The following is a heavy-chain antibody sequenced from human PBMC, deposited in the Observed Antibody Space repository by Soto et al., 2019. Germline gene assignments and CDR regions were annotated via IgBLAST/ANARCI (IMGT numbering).Heavy chain of an antibody. V-gene: IGHV1-8*01. Sequence: GASVKVSCKASGYTFTSYDINWVRQATGQGLEWMGWMNPNSGNTGYAQKFQGRVTMTRNTSISTAYMELSSLRSEDTAVYYCARGSRYSSGWYGDNWFDPWGQGTLVTVSS. J-gene: IGHJ5*02. CDR2: MNPNSGNT. D-gene: IGHD6-19*01. CDR3: ARGSRYSSGWYGDNWFDP. CDR1: GYTFTSYD.